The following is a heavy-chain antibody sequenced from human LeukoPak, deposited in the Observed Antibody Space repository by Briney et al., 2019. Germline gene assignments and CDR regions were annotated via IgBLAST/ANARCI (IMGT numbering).Heavy chain of an antibody. CDR3: ARGGIAAEGAFDI. D-gene: IGHD6-13*01. Sequence: SKTLSLTCTVSSGSISTSNYYWGWVRQPPGKGLEWIGSIYHSGSTYYNPSLKSRVTISVDTSKNQFSLKLSSVTAADTAVYYCARGGIAAEGAFDIWGQGTMVTVSS. J-gene: IGHJ3*02. CDR1: SGSISTSNYY. CDR2: IYHSGST. V-gene: IGHV4-39*07.